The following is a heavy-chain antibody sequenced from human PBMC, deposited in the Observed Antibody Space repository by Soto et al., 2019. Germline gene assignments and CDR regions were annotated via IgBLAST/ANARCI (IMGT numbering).Heavy chain of an antibody. J-gene: IGHJ3*02. D-gene: IGHD6-13*01. CDR3: AREGLDTAGFFDI. CDR1: GFTFSNYW. Sequence: VPLVESGGGLAQPGGSLRLSCAASGFTFSNYWMHWVRRAPGKGLEWVSRINSDGSRSTYGDSVKGRFTVSRDTAKNTLYLQMNSLRVEDTAVYYCAREGLDTAGFFDIWGQGIMVIVSS. V-gene: IGHV3-74*01. CDR2: INSDGSRS.